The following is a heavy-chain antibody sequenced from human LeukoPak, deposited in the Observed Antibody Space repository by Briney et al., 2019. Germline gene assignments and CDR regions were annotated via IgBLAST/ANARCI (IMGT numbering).Heavy chain of an antibody. V-gene: IGHV3-23*01. D-gene: IGHD3-10*01. CDR1: RFTFSSNA. J-gene: IGHJ4*02. CDR2: VSGSGGAT. Sequence: GGSLRLSCAASRFTFSSNAMSWVRQAPGKGLEWVSTVSGSGGATYYAESVKGRFTISRDNSKNTLYLQMNSLRAEDTAVYYCARAGSGSLYYFDYWGQGTLVTVSS. CDR3: ARAGSGSLYYFDY.